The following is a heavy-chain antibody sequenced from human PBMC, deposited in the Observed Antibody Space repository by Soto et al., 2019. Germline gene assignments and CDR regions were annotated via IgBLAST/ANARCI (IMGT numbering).Heavy chain of an antibody. V-gene: IGHV4-30-4*01. CDR3: ARVPSP. CDR1: GDSISSGDYY. J-gene: IGHJ5*02. Sequence: SETLSLTCTVSGDSISSGDYYWSWIRQPPGKGLEWIGCIYYSGNTCYNPSLKRRFSISVDTSKNQFSLQLSSVTAADTAVYYCARVPSPWGQGTLVTVSS. CDR2: IYYSGNT.